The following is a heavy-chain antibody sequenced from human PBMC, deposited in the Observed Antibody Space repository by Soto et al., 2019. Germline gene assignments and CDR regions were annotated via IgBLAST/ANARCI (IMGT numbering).Heavy chain of an antibody. V-gene: IGHV4-34*01. CDR1: GGSFSDYF. CDR2: INHSGTT. CDR3: VATTMAYYYGMDV. J-gene: IGHJ6*02. D-gene: IGHD5-12*01. Sequence: QVQLQQWGAGLLKPSETLSLTCAVYGGSFSDYFWSWIRQPPGKGLEWIGEINHSGTTNYNPSLKSRVTISLDTSKTHFSLNLTSVTAADTAVYYCVATTMAYYYGMDVWGQGTTVTVSS.